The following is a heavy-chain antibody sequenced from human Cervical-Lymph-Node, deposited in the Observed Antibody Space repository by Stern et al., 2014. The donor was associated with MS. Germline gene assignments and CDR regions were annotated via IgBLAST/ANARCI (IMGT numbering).Heavy chain of an antibody. CDR2: IVPGRGPT. Sequence: VHLVESGAEVKQPGSSVKVSCKASRDTFSHYSLSWVRQAPGQGLEWMGGIVPGRGPTSDAQMIRGRITMNADTSTSTSYMELRSLRSEDTTVYFCAREQGDYGSVSDYSWFDPWGQGTLVTVSS. D-gene: IGHD3-10*01. J-gene: IGHJ5*02. CDR3: AREQGDYGSVSDYSWFDP. CDR1: RDTFSHYS. V-gene: IGHV1-69*06.